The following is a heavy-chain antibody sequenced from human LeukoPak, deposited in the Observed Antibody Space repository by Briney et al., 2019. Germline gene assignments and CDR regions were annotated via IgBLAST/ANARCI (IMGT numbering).Heavy chain of an antibody. J-gene: IGHJ5*02. CDR3: ARDKFVVVPAALNNWFEP. CDR2: IYRDGST. Sequence: PSETLSLTCAVSGYSISRGYYWGWSRQSPGKGVEMIVIIYRDGSTYYNPSLKSRVIISVDTSENKFSLKLNSVTAADTAVYYCARDKFVVVPAALNNWFEPWGRGTLVPVSS. V-gene: IGHV4-38-2*02. CDR1: GYSISRGYY. D-gene: IGHD2-2*01.